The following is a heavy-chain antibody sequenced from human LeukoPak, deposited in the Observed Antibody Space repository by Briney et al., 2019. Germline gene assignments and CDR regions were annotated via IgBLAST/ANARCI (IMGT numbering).Heavy chain of an antibody. CDR2: IYYIGVT. Sequence: PSETLSLTCTVSGGSITDYYWSWIRQPPGKGLEWIGYIYYIGVTTYNPSLKSRVTISVDTSKNQFSLKLSSVTAADTAVYYCARFHSGWYYFDYWGQGTLVTVSS. D-gene: IGHD6-19*01. CDR1: GGSITDYY. V-gene: IGHV4-59*08. J-gene: IGHJ4*02. CDR3: ARFHSGWYYFDY.